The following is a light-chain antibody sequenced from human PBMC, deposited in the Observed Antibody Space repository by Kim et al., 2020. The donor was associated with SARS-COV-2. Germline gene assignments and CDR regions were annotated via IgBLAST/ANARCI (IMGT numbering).Light chain of an antibody. V-gene: IGKV1-5*03. CDR2: KAS. CDR3: QQYNSYGLT. CDR1: QSISSW. J-gene: IGKJ4*01. Sequence: ASVRARVAITCRASQSISSWLSWYQQKPGKAPKLLIYKASSLESGIPSRFSGSGSGTEFTLTISSLQPDEFATYYCQQYNSYGLTFGGGTKVDIK.